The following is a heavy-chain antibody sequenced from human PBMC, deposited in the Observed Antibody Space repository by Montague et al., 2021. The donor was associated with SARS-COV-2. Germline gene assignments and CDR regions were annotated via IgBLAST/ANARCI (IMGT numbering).Heavy chain of an antibody. D-gene: IGHD3-10*01. CDR2: IYTSGTT. Sequence: SETLSLTCTVSGGSISSYYWSWIRQPAGKGLEWIGRIYTSGTTNYNPSLKSRVTMSVDTSKNQFSLKLSSVTAADTAVYYCAGGSGVFNFYNSGMDVWGQGTTVTVSS. CDR3: AGGSGVFNFYNSGMDV. V-gene: IGHV4-4*07. CDR1: GGSISSYY. J-gene: IGHJ6*02.